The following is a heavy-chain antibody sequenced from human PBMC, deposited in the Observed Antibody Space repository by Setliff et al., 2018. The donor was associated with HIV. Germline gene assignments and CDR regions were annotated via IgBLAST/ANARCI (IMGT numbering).Heavy chain of an antibody. CDR1: GDSIRSHY. D-gene: IGHD3-10*01. Sequence: PSETLSLTCTVSGDSIRSHYWGWIRQPAGKGLEWIGDIYNSGNTNYNPSLKSRVTISLDTSNNQLSLKLNSVTAADTGLYFCARAPKRIGNMVRGVSRAYDIWGQGHQVTVAS. CDR3: ARAPKRIGNMVRGVSRAYDI. V-gene: IGHV4-59*11. J-gene: IGHJ4*02. CDR2: IYNSGNT.